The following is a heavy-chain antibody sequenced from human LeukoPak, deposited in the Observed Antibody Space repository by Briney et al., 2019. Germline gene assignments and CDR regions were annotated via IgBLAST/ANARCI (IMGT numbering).Heavy chain of an antibody. D-gene: IGHD2-2*01. Sequence: SETLSLACAVYGGSFSGYYWSWIRQPPGKGLEWIGEINHSGSTNYNPSLKSRVTISVDTSKNQFSLKLSSVTAADTAVYYCARGLEGLKAGKWRCCSSTSCPGKGFGPWGQGTLVTVSS. CDR1: GGSFSGYY. V-gene: IGHV4-34*01. J-gene: IGHJ5*02. CDR3: ARGLEGLKAGKWRCCSSTSCPGKGFGP. CDR2: INHSGST.